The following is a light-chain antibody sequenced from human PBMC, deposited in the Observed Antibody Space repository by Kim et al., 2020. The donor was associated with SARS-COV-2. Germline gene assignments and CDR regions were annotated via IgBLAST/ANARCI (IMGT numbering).Light chain of an antibody. Sequence: VTISCTGSSSNIGAGFDVHWYQQFPGTAPKLLLFDNNNRPSGIPDRFSGFKSGTSASLAITGLQAEDEADYYCQSYDSSLGGSKVFGGGTQLTVL. CDR3: QSYDSSLGGSKV. CDR1: SSNIGAGFD. CDR2: DNN. V-gene: IGLV1-40*01. J-gene: IGLJ7*01.